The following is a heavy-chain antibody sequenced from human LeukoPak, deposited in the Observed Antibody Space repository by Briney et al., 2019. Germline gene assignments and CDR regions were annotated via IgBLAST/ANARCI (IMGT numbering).Heavy chain of an antibody. D-gene: IGHD2/OR15-2a*01. CDR3: ARSNYDSTTFYYHLDL. Sequence: HAGGSLRLSCAASGFTFSSYWMHWVRHAPGKGPVWVSRVDVHGQGTAYADSVKGRFTISRDNAKNTLSLQMNSLSAEDTAVYYCARSNYDSTTFYYHLDLRGQGTLVTVSS. V-gene: IGHV3-74*01. J-gene: IGHJ5*02. CDR1: GFTFSSYW. CDR2: VDVHGQGT.